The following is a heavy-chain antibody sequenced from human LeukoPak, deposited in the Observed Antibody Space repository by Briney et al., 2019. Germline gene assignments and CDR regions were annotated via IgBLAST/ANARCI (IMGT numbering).Heavy chain of an antibody. V-gene: IGHV3-21*01. D-gene: IGHD2-21*01. CDR2: ISSSGSYV. J-gene: IGHJ6*02. Sequence: GGSLRFSCAASGFTFSSYSMNWVRQAPGKGLEWVSSISSSGSYVYYADSVKGRFTISRDNAKNSLYLQMNGLRTEDTAVYYCARDYVVGMDVWGQGTTVIVSS. CDR3: ARDYVVGMDV. CDR1: GFTFSSYS.